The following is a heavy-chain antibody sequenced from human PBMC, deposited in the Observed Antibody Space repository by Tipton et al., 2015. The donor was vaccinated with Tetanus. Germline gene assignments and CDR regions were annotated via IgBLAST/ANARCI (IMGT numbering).Heavy chain of an antibody. CDR2: INYSGTT. V-gene: IGHV4-59*01. CDR3: ARGMVSWGIFPY. D-gene: IGHD2-8*01. CDR1: GGSINRYY. Sequence: TLSLTCTVSGGSINRYYWSWIRQSPGKGLEWIGYINYSGTTNYASSLQSRVTISVDTSKNQFSLKLSSVTAADTAVYYCARGMVSWGIFPYWDQGTLVTVSS. J-gene: IGHJ4*02.